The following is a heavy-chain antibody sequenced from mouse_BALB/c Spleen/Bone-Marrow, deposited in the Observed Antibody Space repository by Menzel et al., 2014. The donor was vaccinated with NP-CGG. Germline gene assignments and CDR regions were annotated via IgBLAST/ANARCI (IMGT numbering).Heavy chain of an antibody. CDR2: IDPANGNT. CDR3: ASYYRYDRRFAY. J-gene: IGHJ3*01. D-gene: IGHD2-14*01. CDR1: GFNIKDTY. V-gene: IGHV14-3*02. Sequence: VQLQQSGAELVKPGASVKLSCTASGFNIKDTYMHWVKQRPEQGLEWIGRIDPANGNTKYDPKFQGKATITADTSSNTAYLQLSSLTSEGTAVYYCASYYRYDRRFAYWGQGTLVTVSA.